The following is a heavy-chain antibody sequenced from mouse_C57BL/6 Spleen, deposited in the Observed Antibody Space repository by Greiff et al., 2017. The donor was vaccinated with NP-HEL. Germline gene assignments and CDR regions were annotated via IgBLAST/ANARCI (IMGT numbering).Heavy chain of an antibody. D-gene: IGHD4-1*01. CDR2: IDPEDGET. J-gene: IGHJ4*01. V-gene: IGHV14-2*01. Sequence: EVQRVESGAELVKPGASVKLSCTASGFNIKDYYMHWVKQRTEQGLEWIGRIDPEDGETKYAPKFQGKATITADTSSNTAYLQHSSLTSEDTAVYYCANGPLGSSLGRYAMDYWGQGTSVTVSS. CDR1: GFNIKDYY. CDR3: ANGPLGSSLGRYAMDY.